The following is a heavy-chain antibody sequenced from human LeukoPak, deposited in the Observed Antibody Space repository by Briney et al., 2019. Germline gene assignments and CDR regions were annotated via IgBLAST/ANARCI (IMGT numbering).Heavy chain of an antibody. Sequence: SETLSLTCTVSGGSISSYYWSWIRQPPGKGLEWIGYIYYSGSTNYNPSLKSRVTISVDTSKNQFSLKLTSVTAADTAVYYCARGQRGLAYWGQGTLVTVSS. J-gene: IGHJ4*02. CDR3: ARGQRGLAY. CDR1: GGSISSYY. V-gene: IGHV4-59*01. D-gene: IGHD5-12*01. CDR2: IYYSGST.